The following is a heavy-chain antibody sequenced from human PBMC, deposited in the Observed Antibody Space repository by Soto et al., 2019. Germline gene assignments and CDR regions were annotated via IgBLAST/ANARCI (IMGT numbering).Heavy chain of an antibody. V-gene: IGHV3-30*18. Sequence: QIQLVESGGGVVQPGASQRLSCAASGFTLSSYGMHWVRQAPGKGLEWVAVISYNGNNQYYADSVRGRFTISRDNSKRTLYLQMNSLRAEDTAVYYCAKERGHLAVAAITGGGDFDKWGQGTMVTVSS. CDR3: AKERGHLAVAAITGGGDFDK. J-gene: IGHJ3*02. CDR2: ISYNGNNQ. D-gene: IGHD6-19*01. CDR1: GFTLSSYG.